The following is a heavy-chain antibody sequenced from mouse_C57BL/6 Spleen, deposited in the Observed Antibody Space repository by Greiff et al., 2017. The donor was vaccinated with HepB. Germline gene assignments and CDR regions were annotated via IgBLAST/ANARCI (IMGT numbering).Heavy chain of an antibody. D-gene: IGHD1-1*01. CDR3: AITTVVAGY. CDR2: INPGSGGT. V-gene: IGHV1-54*01. CDR1: GYAFTNYL. Sequence: QVQLKESGAELVRPGTSVKVSCKASGYAFTNYLIEWVKQRPGQGLEWIGVINPGSGGTNYNEKFKGKATLTADKSSSTAYMQLSSLTSEDSAVYFCAITTVVAGYWGQGTTLTVSS. J-gene: IGHJ2*01.